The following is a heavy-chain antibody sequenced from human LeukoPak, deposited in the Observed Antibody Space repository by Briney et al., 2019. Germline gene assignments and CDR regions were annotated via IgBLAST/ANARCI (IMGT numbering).Heavy chain of an antibody. Sequence: ASVNVSCKASVYIFTRYYMQWVRQAPGQGLEWMGWINPNSGGTNYAQKFQGRVTMTRDTSISTAYMELSRLRSDDTAVYYCARSARLYCSGSCCWLYPWRQGTLVTVSS. D-gene: IGHD2-15*01. CDR1: VYIFTRYY. V-gene: IGHV1-2*02. CDR2: INPNSGGT. J-gene: IGHJ5*02. CDR3: ARSARLYCSGSCCWLYP.